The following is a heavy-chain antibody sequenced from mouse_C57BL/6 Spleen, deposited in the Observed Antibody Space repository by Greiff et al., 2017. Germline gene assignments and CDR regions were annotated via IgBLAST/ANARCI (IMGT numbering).Heavy chain of an antibody. CDR2: INYDGSST. CDR3: ARDRGGMGYFDY. CDR1: GFTFSDYY. V-gene: IGHV5-16*01. J-gene: IGHJ2*01. D-gene: IGHD1-1*02. Sequence: EVQLVESEGGLVQPGSSMKLSCTASGFTFSDYYMAWVRQVPEKGLEWVANINYDGSSTYYLDSLKSRFIISRDNAKNILYLQMSSLKSEDTATYYCARDRGGMGYFDYWGQGTTLTVSS.